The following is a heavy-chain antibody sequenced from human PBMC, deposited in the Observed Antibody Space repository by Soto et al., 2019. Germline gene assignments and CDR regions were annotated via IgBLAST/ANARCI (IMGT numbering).Heavy chain of an antibody. CDR3: ARGVGPVATIHPKPAVLYYIDY. Sequence: QVQLQQWGAGLLKPSETLSLTCAVYGWSFSGYYWSWIRQPPGKGLEWIGEINHSGSTNYNPSLKSRVTISVGTSKNQFSLKLSSVTAADTAVYYCARGVGPVATIHPKPAVLYYIDYWGQGTLVTVSS. V-gene: IGHV4-34*01. J-gene: IGHJ4*02. CDR2: INHSGST. D-gene: IGHD5-12*01. CDR1: GWSFSGYY.